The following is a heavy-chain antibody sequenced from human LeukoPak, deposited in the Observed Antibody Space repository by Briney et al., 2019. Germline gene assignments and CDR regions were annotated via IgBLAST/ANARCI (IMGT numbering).Heavy chain of an antibody. CDR3: ARALRRYYDSSGYGY. CDR1: GFTFSSYW. J-gene: IGHJ4*02. V-gene: IGHV3-7*01. D-gene: IGHD3-22*01. Sequence: PGGSLRLSCAASGFTFSSYWMSWVRQAPGKGLEWVANIKQDGSEKYYVDSVKGRFTISRDNAKNSLYLQMNSLRAEDTAVYYCARALRRYYDSSGYGYWGQGTLVTVSS. CDR2: IKQDGSEK.